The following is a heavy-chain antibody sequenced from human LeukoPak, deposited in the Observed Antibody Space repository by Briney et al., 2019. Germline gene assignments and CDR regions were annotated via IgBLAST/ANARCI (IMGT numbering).Heavy chain of an antibody. CDR1: GYTLTELS. D-gene: IGHD3-3*01. V-gene: IGHV1-24*01. J-gene: IGHJ4*02. CDR2: FDPEDGET. Sequence: ASVKVSRKVSGYTLTELSMHWVRQAPGKGLEWMGGFDPEDGETIYAQKFQGRVTMTEDTSTDTAYMELSSLRSEDTAVYYCATELRFLEWLLPFDYWGQGTLVTVSS. CDR3: ATELRFLEWLLPFDY.